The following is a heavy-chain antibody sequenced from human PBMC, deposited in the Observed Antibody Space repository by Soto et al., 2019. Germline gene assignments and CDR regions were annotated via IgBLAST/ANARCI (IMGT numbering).Heavy chain of an antibody. J-gene: IGHJ4*02. CDR1: GYTFTSYG. Sequence: QVQLVQSGAEVKKPGASVKVSCKASGYTFTSYGISCVRQAPGQGLEWMGWISAYNGNTNYAQKLQGRVTMTTDTSTSTAYVELRSLRSDDTAVYYSARDLGGWDFDYWGQGTLVTVSS. CDR3: ARDLGGWDFDY. V-gene: IGHV1-18*01. D-gene: IGHD6-19*01. CDR2: ISAYNGNT.